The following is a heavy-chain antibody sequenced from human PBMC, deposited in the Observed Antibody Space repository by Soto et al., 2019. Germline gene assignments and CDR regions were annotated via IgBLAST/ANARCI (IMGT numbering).Heavy chain of an antibody. CDR1: GGSISSGDYY. CDR3: ARKWFGQPYFEY. D-gene: IGHD3-10*01. V-gene: IGHV4-30-4*01. J-gene: IGHJ4*02. CDR2: IYYSGST. Sequence: QVLLQESGPRLVKPSQTLSLTCSVSGGSISSGDYYWSWIRQPPGKGLEWIGDIYYSGSTYYNPSLKSRGTISVDTSKNQFSLNLSSVTAADTAVYYCARKWFGQPYFEYWGQGTLVSVSS.